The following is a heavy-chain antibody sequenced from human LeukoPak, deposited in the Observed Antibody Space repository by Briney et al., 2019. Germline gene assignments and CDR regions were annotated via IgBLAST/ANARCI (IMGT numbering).Heavy chain of an antibody. CDR2: ISASGGST. CDR3: AKVYCSGGSCYAVGYYYYYMDV. Sequence: PGGSLRLSCAASGFTFSSYEMNWVRQAPGKGLEWVSTISASGGSTYYADSVKGRFTISRDNSKNTLYLQMNSLRAEDTAVYYCAKVYCSGGSCYAVGYYYYYMDVWGKGTTVTVSS. CDR1: GFTFSSYE. J-gene: IGHJ6*03. D-gene: IGHD2-15*01. V-gene: IGHV3-23*01.